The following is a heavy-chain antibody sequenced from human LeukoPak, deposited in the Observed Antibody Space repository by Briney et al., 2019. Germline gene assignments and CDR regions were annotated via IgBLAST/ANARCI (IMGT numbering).Heavy chain of an antibody. CDR3: ARRAQLVGDY. V-gene: IGHV5-51*01. CDR1: GYSLTSYW. CDR2: IYPGDSDT. D-gene: IGHD6-6*01. J-gene: IGHJ4*02. Sequence: GESLKISCKGSGYSLTSYWIGWVRQMPGKGLKCMGIIYPGDSDTRYSPSFQGQVTISANKSISTAYLQWSSLKASDTAMYYCARRAQLVGDYWGQGTLVTVSS.